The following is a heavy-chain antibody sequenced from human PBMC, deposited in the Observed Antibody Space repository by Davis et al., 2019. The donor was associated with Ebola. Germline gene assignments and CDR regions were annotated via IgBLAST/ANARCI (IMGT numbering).Heavy chain of an antibody. V-gene: IGHV4-59*08. CDR3: ARVDYDFWSGYYTGNWFDP. J-gene: IGHJ5*02. CDR2: IYYSGST. CDR1: GGSFSGYY. Sequence: SETLSLTCAVYGGSFSGYYWSWIRQPPGKGLEWIGYIYYSGSTNYNPSLKSRVTISLDTSKNQFSLKLRSVTAADMAVYYCARVDYDFWSGYYTGNWFDPWGQETLVTVSS. D-gene: IGHD3-3*01.